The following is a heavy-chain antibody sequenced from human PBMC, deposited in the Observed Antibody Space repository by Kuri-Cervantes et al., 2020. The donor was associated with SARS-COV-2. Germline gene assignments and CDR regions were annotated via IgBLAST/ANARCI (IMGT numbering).Heavy chain of an antibody. D-gene: IGHD2-2*01. J-gene: IGHJ5*02. CDR2: INPNSGGT. Sequence: ASVKVSCKASGYTFTGYYMHWVRQAPGQGLEWMGWINPNSGGTNYAQKFQGRVTMTRDTSISTAYMELSRLRSDDTAVYYCARESGGYCSSTSCYFGGWFDPWGQGTLVTVSS. CDR3: ARESGGYCSSTSCYFGGWFDP. CDR1: GYTFTGYY. V-gene: IGHV1-2*02.